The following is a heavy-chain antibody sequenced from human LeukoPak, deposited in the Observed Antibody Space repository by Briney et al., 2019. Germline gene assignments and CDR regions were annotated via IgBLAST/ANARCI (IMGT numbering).Heavy chain of an antibody. CDR2: SYYSWNT. CDR1: GGSLNSNNSY. J-gene: IGHJ6*03. D-gene: IGHD4-17*01. CDR3: ARVTVTATRSYQIYYYMDV. Sequence: SETLSLTCTVSGGSLNSNNSYWGWIRQPPGKGLERNRSSYYSWNTYYNPALKSRVTISVDTSKNQFSLKLSSVTAADTAVYYCARVTVTATRSYQIYYYMDVWGKGTTVTVSS. V-gene: IGHV4-39*07.